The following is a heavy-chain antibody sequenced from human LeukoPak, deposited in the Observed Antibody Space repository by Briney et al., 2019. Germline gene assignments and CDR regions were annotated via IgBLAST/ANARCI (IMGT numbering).Heavy chain of an antibody. J-gene: IGHJ6*02. CDR1: GFTFSSYA. CDR2: ISYDGSNK. D-gene: IGHD3-10*01. CDR3: AKDRDYYGSGYYGMDV. V-gene: IGHV3-30*18. Sequence: PGGSLRLSCAASGFTFSSYAMSWVRQAPGKGLEWVAVISYDGSNKYYADSVKGRFTISRDNSKNTLYLQMNSLRAEDTAVYYCAKDRDYYGSGYYGMDVWGQGTTVTVSS.